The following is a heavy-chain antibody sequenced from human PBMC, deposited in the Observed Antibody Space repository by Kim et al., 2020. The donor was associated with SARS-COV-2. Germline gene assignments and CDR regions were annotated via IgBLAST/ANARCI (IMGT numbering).Heavy chain of an antibody. D-gene: IGHD3-22*01. V-gene: IGHV1-18*01. CDR1: GYTFTSYG. J-gene: IGHJ4*02. CDR3: ARRQAYDSSGYHDY. Sequence: ASVKVSCKASGYTFTSYGISWVRQAPGQGLEWMGWISAYNGNTNYAQKLQGRVTMTTDTSTSTAYMELRSLRSDDTAVYYCARRQAYDSSGYHDYWGQGTLVTVSS. CDR2: ISAYNGNT.